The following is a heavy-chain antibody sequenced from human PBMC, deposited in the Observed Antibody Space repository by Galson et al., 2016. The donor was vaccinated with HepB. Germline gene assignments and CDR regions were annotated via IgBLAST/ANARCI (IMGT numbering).Heavy chain of an antibody. CDR2: INPSGGST. V-gene: IGHV1-46*01. CDR1: GYTFIGYY. D-gene: IGHD5-18*01. Sequence: SVKVSCKASGYTFIGYYMHWVRQAPGQGLGWMGIINPSGGSTSYAQKFQGRLTMTRDTSTSTVYMELGSLQSEDTAVYYCARDGETYNSGFGNWGQGTLVTVSS. CDR3: ARDGETYNSGFGN. J-gene: IGHJ4*02.